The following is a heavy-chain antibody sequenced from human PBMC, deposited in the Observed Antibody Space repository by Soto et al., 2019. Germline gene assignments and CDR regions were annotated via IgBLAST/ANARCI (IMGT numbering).Heavy chain of an antibody. D-gene: IGHD4-17*01. Sequence: VASVKLSCKASGYTFTSYAMHWVRQAPGQRLEWMGWINAGNGNTKYSQKFQGRVTITRDTSASTAYMELSSLRSEDTAVYYCARGRTTVVIGAFDIWGQGTMVTVS. CDR1: GYTFTSYA. CDR3: ARGRTTVVIGAFDI. CDR2: INAGNGNT. V-gene: IGHV1-3*01. J-gene: IGHJ3*02.